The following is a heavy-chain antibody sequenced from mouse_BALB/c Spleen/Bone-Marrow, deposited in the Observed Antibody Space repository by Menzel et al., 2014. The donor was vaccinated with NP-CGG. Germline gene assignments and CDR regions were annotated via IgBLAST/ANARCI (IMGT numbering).Heavy chain of an antibody. CDR2: INPSTGYT. V-gene: IGHV1-7*01. CDR1: GYTFXSYW. D-gene: IGHD2-2*01. J-gene: IGHJ3*01. Sequence: QVQLQQSGAELAKPGASVKMSCKASGYTFXSYWMHWVKQRPGQGLEWIGYINPSTGYTEYNQKFKDKATLTADKSSSTAYMQLSSLTFEDSAVYYCARSRDGYDSFAYWGQGTLVTVSA. CDR3: ARSRDGYDSFAY.